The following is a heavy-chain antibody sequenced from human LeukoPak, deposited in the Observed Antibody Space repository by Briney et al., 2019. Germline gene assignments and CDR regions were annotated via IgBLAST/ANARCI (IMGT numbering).Heavy chain of an antibody. J-gene: IGHJ4*02. CDR3: ARDIVVVPAARDY. V-gene: IGHV3-66*02. Sequence: GGSRRPSLSASGVTVRSDYMRWVGQAPVKALGGGSVICSGGSTYYADSVKGRFTISRDNSKNALYLQMNSLRDEDTAVYYCARDIVVVPAARDYWGQGTLVTVSS. CDR1: GVTVRSDY. CDR2: ICSGGST. D-gene: IGHD2-2*01.